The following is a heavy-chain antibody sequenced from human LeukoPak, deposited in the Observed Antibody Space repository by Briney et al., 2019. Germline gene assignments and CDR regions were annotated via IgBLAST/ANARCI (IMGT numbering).Heavy chain of an antibody. J-gene: IGHJ5*02. V-gene: IGHV3-33*01. Sequence: PGRSLRLSCAASGYTFSSYGMHWVRQAPGKGLEWVAVIWYDGSNKYYADSVKGRFTISRDNSKNTLYLQMNSLRAEDTAVYYCARGGGSSSWYGWANWFDPWGQGTLVTVSS. D-gene: IGHD6-13*01. CDR3: ARGGGSSSWYGWANWFDP. CDR2: IWYDGSNK. CDR1: GYTFSSYG.